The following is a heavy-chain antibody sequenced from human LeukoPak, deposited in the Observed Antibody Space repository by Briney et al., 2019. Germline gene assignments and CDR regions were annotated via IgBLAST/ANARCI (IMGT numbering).Heavy chain of an antibody. J-gene: IGHJ4*02. CDR1: GGSFSGYF. D-gene: IGHD4-17*01. V-gene: IGHV4-34*01. CDR3: ARQDYGEVN. Sequence: SETLSLTCAVYGGSFSGYFWTWIRQPPGKVLEWLGEINHSGGTNYNPSLKSRITISLDTSKNQFSLRLKSVAAADTAMYYCARQDYGEVNWGQGTLVTVSS. CDR2: INHSGGT.